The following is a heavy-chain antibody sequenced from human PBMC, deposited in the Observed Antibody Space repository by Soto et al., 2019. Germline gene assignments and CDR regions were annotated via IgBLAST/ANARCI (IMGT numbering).Heavy chain of an antibody. V-gene: IGHV4-4*02. D-gene: IGHD1-7*01. CDR1: GCSFTSNNW. CDR3: ASRDPGTSVDY. J-gene: IGHJ4*02. CDR2: IYRTGST. Sequence: SESLALTCAVSGCSFTSNNWWTWVRQPPGQGLEWIGEIYRTGSTNYNPSLKSRVTISLDKSENQFSLKVTSLTAADTAVYYCASRDPGTSVDYWGQGTLVTVSS.